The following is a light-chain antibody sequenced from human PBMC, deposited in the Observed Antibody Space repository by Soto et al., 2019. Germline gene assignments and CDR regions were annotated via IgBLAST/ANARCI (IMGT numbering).Light chain of an antibody. CDR3: KARTSWPPWT. Sequence: EIVLTQSPATLSLSPGGIATLSCRASQSVSLSLAWYQQKPGQAPRLLIYDASKRASGIPARFSGSGSGTDFTLTISSLEPEDFAVYYCKARTSWPPWTFGQGIKVEIX. V-gene: IGKV3-11*01. CDR1: QSVSLS. J-gene: IGKJ1*01. CDR2: DAS.